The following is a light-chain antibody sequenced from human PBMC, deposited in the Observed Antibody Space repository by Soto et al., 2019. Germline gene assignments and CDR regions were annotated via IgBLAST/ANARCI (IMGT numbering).Light chain of an antibody. V-gene: IGLV2-14*01. J-gene: IGLJ2*01. CDR2: EVS. CDR1: SSHVVGYKY. CDR3: ASYTSSSTSVI. Sequence: QSALTQPASVSGSPGQSITISCTGTSSHVVGYKYFSWYQQHPDKAPKLIIFEVSNRPSGISSRFSGSKSGNTASLTICGLQAEDEADYYCASYTSSSTSVIFGRGTKVTVL.